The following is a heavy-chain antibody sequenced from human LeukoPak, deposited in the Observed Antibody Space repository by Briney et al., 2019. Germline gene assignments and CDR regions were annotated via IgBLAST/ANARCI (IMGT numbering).Heavy chain of an antibody. D-gene: IGHD6-19*01. J-gene: IGHJ4*02. CDR3: AKDAVAGNRFFDY. V-gene: IGHV3-30*02. CDR1: GFTFSSYG. Sequence: PGGSLRLSCAASGFTFSSYGMHWVRQAPGKGRVGVAFIRYDGSNKYYADSVKGRFTISRDNSKNTLYLQMNSLRAEDTAVYYCAKDAVAGNRFFDYWGQGTRVTVSS. CDR2: IRYDGSNK.